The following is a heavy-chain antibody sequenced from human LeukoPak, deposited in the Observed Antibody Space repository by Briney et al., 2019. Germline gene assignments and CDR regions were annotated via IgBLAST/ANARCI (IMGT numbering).Heavy chain of an antibody. V-gene: IGHV1-2*02. CDR2: INPNSGGT. CDR1: GYTFTGYY. Sequence: PGSSVKVSCKASGYTFTGYYLHWVRQAPGQGLEWMGWINPNSGGTNYAQKFQGRVTMTRDTSISTAYMELSRLRSDDTAVYYCARVTRDLARSDYWGQGTLVTVSS. CDR3: ARVTRDLARSDY. D-gene: IGHD3-3*02. J-gene: IGHJ4*02.